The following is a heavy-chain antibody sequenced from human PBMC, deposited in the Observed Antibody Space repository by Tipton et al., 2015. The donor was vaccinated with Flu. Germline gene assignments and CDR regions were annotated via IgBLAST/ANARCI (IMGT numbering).Heavy chain of an antibody. D-gene: IGHD3-3*01. Sequence: TLSLTCIVSNGSLGSFYWNWVRQSPGKGLEWIGYIYNGVYTKYNPSLKSRVTLSADTSKNQFSLMLSSVTAADTAVYYCARDYSPSITVLGEITDYFGMAVWGQGTTVTVSS. V-gene: IGHV4-59*01. CDR1: NGSLGSFY. CDR2: IYNGVYT. J-gene: IGHJ6*02. CDR3: ARDYSPSITVLGEITDYFGMAV.